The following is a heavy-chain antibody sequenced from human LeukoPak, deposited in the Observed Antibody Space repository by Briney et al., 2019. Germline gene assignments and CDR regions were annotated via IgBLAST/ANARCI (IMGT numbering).Heavy chain of an antibody. CDR1: GGSISSGGYS. D-gene: IGHD3/OR15-3a*01. J-gene: IGHJ5*02. Sequence: SETLSLTCAVSGGSISSGGYSWSWIRQPAGKGLEWIGRIYTSGSTNYNPSLKSRVTMSVDTSKNQFSLKLSSVTAADTAVYYCARRPGDWLHWFDPWGQGTLVTVSS. V-gene: IGHV4-61*02. CDR2: IYTSGST. CDR3: ARRPGDWLHWFDP.